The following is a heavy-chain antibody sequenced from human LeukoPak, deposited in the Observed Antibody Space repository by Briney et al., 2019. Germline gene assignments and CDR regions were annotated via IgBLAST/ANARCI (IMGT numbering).Heavy chain of an antibody. CDR2: IYYTGST. CDR3: ARLNKPGWFDP. CDR1: GGSISSSSYY. J-gene: IGHJ5*02. Sequence: SETLSLTCTVSGGSISSSSYYWGWIRQPPGKGLEWIGSIYYTGSTYYNPSLKSRVTISIDTSKNQFSLRLNSVTATDTAVYYCARLNKPGWFDPWGQGTLVTVSS. D-gene: IGHD1-14*01. V-gene: IGHV4-39*01.